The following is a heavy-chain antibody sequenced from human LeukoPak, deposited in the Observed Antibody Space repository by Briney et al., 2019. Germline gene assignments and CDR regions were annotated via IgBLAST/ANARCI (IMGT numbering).Heavy chain of an antibody. CDR1: GGSISSYY. J-gene: IGHJ4*02. D-gene: IGHD3-16*02. CDR2: INHSGST. V-gene: IGHV4-34*01. Sequence: SETLSLTCTVSGGSISSYYWSWIRQPPGKGLEWIGEINHSGSTNYNPSLKSRVTISVDTSKNQFSLKLSSVTAADTAVYYCARGRGYDYVWGSYRSLKPFDYWGQGTLVTVSS. CDR3: ARGRGYDYVWGSYRSLKPFDY.